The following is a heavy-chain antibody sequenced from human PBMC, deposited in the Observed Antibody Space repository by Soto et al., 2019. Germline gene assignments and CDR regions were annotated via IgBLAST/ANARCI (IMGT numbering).Heavy chain of an antibody. V-gene: IGHV4-34*01. CDR2: INHSGST. D-gene: IGHD3-9*01. CDR1: RGSFTGYY. Sequence: SETLSLTCAVYRGSFTGYYSSWIRQPPGKGREWIGEINHSGSTNYNPSLKSRVTISVDTSKNQSSLKLSSVTAADTAVYYCARFSNVLRYFDTYYYYGMYVWGQGTTVTVSS. J-gene: IGHJ6*02. CDR3: ARFSNVLRYFDTYYYYGMYV.